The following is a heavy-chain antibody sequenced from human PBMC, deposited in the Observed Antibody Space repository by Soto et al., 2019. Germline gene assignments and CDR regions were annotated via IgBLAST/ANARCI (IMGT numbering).Heavy chain of an antibody. CDR1: GFTFSSYS. CDR2: ISSSSSTI. V-gene: IGHV3-48*02. Sequence: GGSLRLSCAASGFTFSSYSMNWVRQAPGKGLEWVSYISSSSSTIYYADSVKGRFTIPRDNAKNSLYLQMKSLRDEDTAVYYCARVSDYDYVWGSYRLRPVGYYGMDVWGQGTTVTVSS. D-gene: IGHD3-16*02. CDR3: ARVSDYDYVWGSYRLRPVGYYGMDV. J-gene: IGHJ6*02.